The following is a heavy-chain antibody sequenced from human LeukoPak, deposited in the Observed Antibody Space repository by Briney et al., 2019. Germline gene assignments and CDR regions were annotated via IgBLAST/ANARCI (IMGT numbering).Heavy chain of an antibody. D-gene: IGHD6-19*01. CDR3: ARGLSSGWTARYYFDY. J-gene: IGHJ4*02. CDR2: IYHSGST. V-gene: IGHV4-39*07. CDR1: GGSISSGSYY. Sequence: SETLSLTCTVSGGSISSGSYYWGWIRQPPGKGLEWIGSIYHSGSTYYNPSLKSRVTMSVDTSKNQFSLKLSSVTAADTAVYYCARGLSSGWTARYYFDYWGQGTLVTVSS.